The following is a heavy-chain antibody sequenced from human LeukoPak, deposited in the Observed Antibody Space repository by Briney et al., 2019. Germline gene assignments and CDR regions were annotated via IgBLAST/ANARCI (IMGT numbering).Heavy chain of an antibody. CDR3: ARHVVAVGFDY. CDR2: ISSSSSYI. D-gene: IGHD3-22*01. Sequence: GGSLRLSCAASGFTFSTYNMNWVRQAPGKGLEWVSSISSSSSYIYYADSVKGRFTISRDNAKNSLYLQMNSLRAEDTAVYYCARHVVAVGFDYWGQGTLVTVSS. J-gene: IGHJ4*02. CDR1: GFTFSTYN. V-gene: IGHV3-21*01.